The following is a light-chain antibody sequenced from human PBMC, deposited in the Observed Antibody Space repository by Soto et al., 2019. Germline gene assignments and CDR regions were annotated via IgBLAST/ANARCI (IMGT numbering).Light chain of an antibody. CDR3: MQAGHTPRM. CDR2: LGA. J-gene: IGKJ1*01. Sequence: EIVMTQSPLSMSVTPGEPASISCRSSQSLLHSYGYNHLNWYLPKPGQSPQLLIYLGANRASGVADRISGSGAGRDFNLKISSVEAEDVGIYCCMQAGHTPRMFGRGTRVDIK. V-gene: IGKV2-28*01. CDR1: QSLLHSYGYNH.